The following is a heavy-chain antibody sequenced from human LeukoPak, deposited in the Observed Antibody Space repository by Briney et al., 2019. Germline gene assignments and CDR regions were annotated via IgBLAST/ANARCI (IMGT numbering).Heavy chain of an antibody. CDR3: ARRRRTSSPDCFDI. D-gene: IGHD2-21*01. J-gene: IGHJ3*02. CDR1: GYNFTTYW. Sequence: GESLKISCKGFGYNFTTYWIGWVRQMPGKGLEWMGIIYPGDSDTRYSPSFEGQVTISGDKSIYTAYLQWSSLKASDTAIYYCARRRRTSSPDCFDIWGQGTMVTVFS. V-gene: IGHV5-51*01. CDR2: IYPGDSDT.